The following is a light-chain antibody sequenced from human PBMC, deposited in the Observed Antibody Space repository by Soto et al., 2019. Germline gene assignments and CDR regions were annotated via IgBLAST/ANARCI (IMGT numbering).Light chain of an antibody. CDR3: QKLNAYPLWT. CDR1: QGISSN. CDR2: GAS. J-gene: IGKJ1*01. Sequence: QLTQSQSSLSASFLDRVAIXYPASQGISSNLAWYQQKPGRAPKLLIFGASTLQSGVPSRFSGSGSGTDFTLTISSLQPEDFATYFCQKLNAYPLWTFGQGTKVDIK. V-gene: IGKV1-9*01.